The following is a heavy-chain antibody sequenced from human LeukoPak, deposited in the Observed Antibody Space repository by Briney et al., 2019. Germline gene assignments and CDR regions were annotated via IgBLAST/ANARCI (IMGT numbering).Heavy chain of an antibody. J-gene: IGHJ4*02. CDR1: GGSISSYY. CDR2: IYTSGGT. Sequence: SETLSLTCTVSGGSISSYYWSWIRQPAGKGLEWIGRIYTSGGTNYNPSLKSRVTMSVDTSKNQFSLKLSSVTAADTAVYYCASHAIVVVPAAIGFDYWGQGTLVTVSS. CDR3: ASHAIVVVPAAIGFDY. D-gene: IGHD2-2*02. V-gene: IGHV4-4*07.